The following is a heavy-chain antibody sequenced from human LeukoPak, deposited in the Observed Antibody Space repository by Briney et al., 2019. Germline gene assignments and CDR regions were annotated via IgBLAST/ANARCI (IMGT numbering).Heavy chain of an antibody. V-gene: IGHV3-21*01. CDR1: GFTFNNYT. Sequence: GGSLRLSCAASGFTFNNYTMNWVLQAPGKGLEWFSSISRNGIYIKYVDSVKGRFTVSRDNAKNSLYLQMNRLRAEDTAVYYCARDGLPATVANWFDPWGQGTLVTVSS. J-gene: IGHJ5*02. CDR2: ISRNGIYI. D-gene: IGHD2-15*01. CDR3: ARDGLPATVANWFDP.